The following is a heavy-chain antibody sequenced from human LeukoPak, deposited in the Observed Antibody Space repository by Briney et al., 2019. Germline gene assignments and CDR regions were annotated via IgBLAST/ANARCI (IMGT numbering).Heavy chain of an antibody. CDR1: GFTFSRYW. Sequence: GGSLRLSCAASGFTFSRYWMQWVRQAPGKGLVWVSHIVSDGSSTTYADSVKGRFTTSRDNAKNTLYLQMNSLRTEDTALYYCANLGYDFWSGYYTRYYYYMDVWGKGTTVTVSS. D-gene: IGHD3-3*01. CDR2: IVSDGSST. CDR3: ANLGYDFWSGYYTRYYYYMDV. J-gene: IGHJ6*03. V-gene: IGHV3-74*03.